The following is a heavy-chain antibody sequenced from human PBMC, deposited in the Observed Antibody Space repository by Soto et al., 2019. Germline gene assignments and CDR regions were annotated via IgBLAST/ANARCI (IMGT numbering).Heavy chain of an antibody. CDR1: GYSFTNYG. J-gene: IGHJ6*03. CDR3: ARDRGVAPPVAGNTHYYYYMDV. V-gene: IGHV1-18*01. D-gene: IGHD6-19*01. Sequence: QDQLVQSGGEVKKPGASVKVSCKASGYSFTNYGITWVRQAPGQGFEWMGWISAYNGDTNYAQKRQGRGTMTTVASTSTAYLGLRSLRSDDTAVYYCARDRGVAPPVAGNTHYYYYMDVWGRGTTVTVSS. CDR2: ISAYNGDT.